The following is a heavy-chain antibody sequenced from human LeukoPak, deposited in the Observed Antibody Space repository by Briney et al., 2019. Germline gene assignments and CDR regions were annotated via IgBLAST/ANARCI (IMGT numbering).Heavy chain of an antibody. D-gene: IGHD3-22*01. J-gene: IGHJ6*03. CDR3: ARANYYDSSGYYYNYYYYMDV. CDR2: IKQDGSEK. V-gene: IGHV3-7*01. Sequence: PGGSLRLSCEASGFSFSGYWMSWVRQAPGKGLEWVANIKQDGSEKYYVDSVKGRFTISRDNAKNSLYLQMNSLRAEDTAVYYCARANYYDSSGYYYNYYYYMDVWGKGTTVTVSS. CDR1: GFSFSGYW.